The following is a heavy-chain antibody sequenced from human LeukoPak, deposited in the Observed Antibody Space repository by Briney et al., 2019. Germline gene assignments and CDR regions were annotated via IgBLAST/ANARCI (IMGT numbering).Heavy chain of an antibody. Sequence: SETLSLTCAVYGGSFNRYYWSWIRQSPGKGLEWIAEIDHRGDTNYNPSVKSRVTISVDTSKNQFSLKVRSLSAADTAVYYCARGATISETGYFDFWGQGTLVTVSS. V-gene: IGHV4-34*01. D-gene: IGHD5-24*01. J-gene: IGHJ4*03. CDR2: IDHRGDT. CDR1: GGSFNRYY. CDR3: ARGATISETGYFDF.